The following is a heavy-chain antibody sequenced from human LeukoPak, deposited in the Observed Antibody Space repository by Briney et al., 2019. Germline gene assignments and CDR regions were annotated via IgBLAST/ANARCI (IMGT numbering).Heavy chain of an antibody. Sequence: ASVKVSCKASGYTFTSYAMNWVRQAPGQGLEWMGWINTDTGNPTYAQAFTGRFVFSLDTSVSTTYLQISSLKAEDTAVYYCARGGIPGIAAAFDYWGQGTLVTVSS. CDR3: ARGGIPGIAAAFDY. CDR1: GYTFTSYA. CDR2: INTDTGNP. J-gene: IGHJ4*02. D-gene: IGHD6-13*01. V-gene: IGHV7-4-1*02.